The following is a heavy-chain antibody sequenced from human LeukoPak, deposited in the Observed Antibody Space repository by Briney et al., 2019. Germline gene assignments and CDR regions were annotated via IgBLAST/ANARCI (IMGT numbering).Heavy chain of an antibody. CDR1: GFTVSSNY. CDR3: ARDGTRWIAAAGTGGAY. Sequence: GGSLRLSCAASGFTVSSNYMSWVRQAPGKGLEWVSVIYSGGSTYYADSVKGRFTISRDNSKNTLYLQMNSLRAEDTAVYYCARDGTRWIAAAGTGGAYWGQGTLVTVSS. V-gene: IGHV3-53*05. J-gene: IGHJ4*02. CDR2: IYSGGST. D-gene: IGHD6-13*01.